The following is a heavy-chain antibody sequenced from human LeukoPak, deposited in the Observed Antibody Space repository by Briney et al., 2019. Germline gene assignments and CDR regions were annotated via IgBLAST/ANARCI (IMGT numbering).Heavy chain of an antibody. Sequence: GGSLRLSCAASGFTFSSYAMHWVRQAPGKGLEWVAVISYDGSNKYYADSVKGRFTISRDNSKNTLYLQMNSLRAEDTAVYYCARSGSAASPSGYYYYYMDVWGKGTTVTVSS. V-gene: IGHV3-30-3*01. D-gene: IGHD2-2*01. J-gene: IGHJ6*03. CDR3: ARSGSAASPSGYYYYYMDV. CDR2: ISYDGSNK. CDR1: GFTFSSYA.